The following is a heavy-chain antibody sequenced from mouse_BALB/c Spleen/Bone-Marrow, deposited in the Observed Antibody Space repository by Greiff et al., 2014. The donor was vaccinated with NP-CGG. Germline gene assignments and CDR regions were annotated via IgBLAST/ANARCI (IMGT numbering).Heavy chain of an antibody. CDR3: ARDAMDY. CDR1: GYTFPSYV. CDR2: IYPSNDGT. J-gene: IGHJ4*01. Sequence: VPLKGSGPWLGKPGAFVEMSCQGFGYTFPSYVLHWVEPEPWAGLEWIGYIYPSNDGTKYNEKFKGKATLTSDKSSSTAYMELSSLTSEDSAVYYCARDAMDYWGQGTSVTVSS. V-gene: IGHV1-14*01.